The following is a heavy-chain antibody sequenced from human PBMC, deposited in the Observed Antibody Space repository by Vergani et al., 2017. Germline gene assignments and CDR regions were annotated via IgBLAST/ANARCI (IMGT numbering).Heavy chain of an antibody. CDR2: IYYSENK. J-gene: IGHJ5*02. CDR1: GASVNSYH. Sequence: QVKLQESGPGLVKPSETLSLTCTVSGASVNSYHWSWIRQPPGKGLEWIGSIYYSENKFYNPSLESRVTLSIDTTKNQFSLKLKSVTAADTAVYYCARCFRDEGMIYGGTVENWFDPWGQGTLVTVSS. CDR3: ARCFRDEGMIYGGTVENWFDP. V-gene: IGHV4-59*04. D-gene: IGHD3-16*01.